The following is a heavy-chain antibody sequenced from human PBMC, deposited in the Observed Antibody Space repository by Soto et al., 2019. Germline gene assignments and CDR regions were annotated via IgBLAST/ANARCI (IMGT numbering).Heavy chain of an antibody. Sequence: GGSLRLSCAASGFTFSSYAMTWVRQAPGRGLEWVSALSGSADSTYYANSVKGRFTISRDNSKNMLYLQMDSLRAEDTAVYYCAKERRFGELSSPDYWGQGTLVTVSS. V-gene: IGHV3-23*01. CDR3: AKERRFGELSSPDY. J-gene: IGHJ4*02. CDR1: GFTFSSYA. D-gene: IGHD3-10*01. CDR2: LSGSADST.